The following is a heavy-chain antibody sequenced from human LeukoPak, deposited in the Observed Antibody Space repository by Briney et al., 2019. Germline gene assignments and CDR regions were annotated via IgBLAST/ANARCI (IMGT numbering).Heavy chain of an antibody. CDR2: LKPDGSDK. J-gene: IGHJ4*02. CDR1: GFIFSHNW. V-gene: IGHV3-7*02. Sequence: GGSLRLSCAASGFIFSHNWMSWVRQVPGKGLEWVANLKPDGSDKYYVDSVKGRITISRDNAKNSLYLQMDSLRAEDTAVYYCATELQWSFYYWGQGTLVTVSS. D-gene: IGHD2-15*01. CDR3: ATELQWSFYY.